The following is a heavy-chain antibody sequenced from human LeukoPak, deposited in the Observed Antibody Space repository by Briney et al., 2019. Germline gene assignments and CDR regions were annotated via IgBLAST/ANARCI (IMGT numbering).Heavy chain of an antibody. Sequence: GGSLRLSCAASGFTFTSYAMSWVRQAPGKGLECVSAISGGGGSTYYADSVKGRFTISRDNSKNTLYLQMNTLRAEDTAVYYCARFRPVTSVAGTIFHYWGQGTLVTVSS. CDR1: GFTFTSYA. J-gene: IGHJ4*02. V-gene: IGHV3-23*01. CDR3: ARFRPVTSVAGTIFHY. CDR2: ISGGGGST. D-gene: IGHD6-19*01.